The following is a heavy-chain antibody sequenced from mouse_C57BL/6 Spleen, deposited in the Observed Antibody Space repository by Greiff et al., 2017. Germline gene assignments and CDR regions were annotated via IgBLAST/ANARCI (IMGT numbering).Heavy chain of an antibody. D-gene: IGHD1-1*01. Sequence: EVQLQQSGTVLARPGASVKMSCKTSGYTFTSYWMHWVKQRPGQGLEWIGAIYPGNSDTSYNQKFKGKAQLTAVTAASTAYMEISSLTDEDAAVYYCTLDYYGTVEFAYWGQGALVTVAA. V-gene: IGHV1-5*01. CDR1: GYTFTSYW. J-gene: IGHJ3*01. CDR2: IYPGNSDT. CDR3: TLDYYGTVEFAY.